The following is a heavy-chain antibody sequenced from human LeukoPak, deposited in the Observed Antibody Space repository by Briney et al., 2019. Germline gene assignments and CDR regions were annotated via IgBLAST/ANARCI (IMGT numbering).Heavy chain of an antibody. CDR3: ARDGVSRVAVAAHFDY. D-gene: IGHD6-19*01. V-gene: IGHV3-23*01. Sequence: QPGGSLRLSCAASRFTFSSYAMSWVRQAPGKGLEWVSAISGSGGSTYYADSVKGRFTISRDNSKNTLYLQMNSLRAEDTAVYYCARDGVSRVAVAAHFDYWGRGTRLTVSS. CDR1: RFTFSSYA. CDR2: ISGSGGST. J-gene: IGHJ4*02.